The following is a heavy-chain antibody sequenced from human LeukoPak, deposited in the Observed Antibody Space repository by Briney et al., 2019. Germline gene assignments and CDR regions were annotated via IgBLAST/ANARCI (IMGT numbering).Heavy chain of an antibody. D-gene: IGHD6-13*01. Sequence: GRSLRLSCAASGFTFSSYAMHWVRQAPGKGLEWVAVISYDGSNKYYVDSVKGRFTISRDNSKNTLYLQMNSLRAEDTAVYYCARTTGAAAGTGWFDPWGQGTLVTVSS. CDR1: GFTFSSYA. V-gene: IGHV3-30*16. CDR3: ARTTGAAAGTGWFDP. CDR2: ISYDGSNK. J-gene: IGHJ5*02.